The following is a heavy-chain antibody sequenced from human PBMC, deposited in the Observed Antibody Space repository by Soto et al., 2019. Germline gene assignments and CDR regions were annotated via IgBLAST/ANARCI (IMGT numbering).Heavy chain of an antibody. CDR2: IWYDGSNK. V-gene: IGHV3-33*01. Sequence: LRLSCAASGFTFSSYGMHWVRQAPGKGLEWVAVIWYDGSNKYYADSVKGRFTISRDNSKNTLYLQMNSLRAEDTAVYYCARVDDYGDSHPVDIWGQGTMVTVSS. CDR1: GFTFSSYG. D-gene: IGHD4-17*01. J-gene: IGHJ3*02. CDR3: ARVDDYGDSHPVDI.